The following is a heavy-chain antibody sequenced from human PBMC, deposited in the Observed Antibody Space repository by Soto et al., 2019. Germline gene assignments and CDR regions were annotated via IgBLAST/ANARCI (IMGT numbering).Heavy chain of an antibody. D-gene: IGHD2-2*01. CDR1: GFTFSSYW. CDR2: IKQDGSEK. CDR3: ARAGRGVVEPAATPAYYSYYGMDV. J-gene: IGHJ6*02. Sequence: EVQLVESGGGLVQPGGSLRLSCAASGFTFSSYWMSWVRQAPGKGLEWVANIKQDGSEKYYVDSVKGRFTISGDNAKNSLYLQMNSLRAEDTAVYYCARAGRGVVEPAATPAYYSYYGMDVWGQGTPVTFSS. V-gene: IGHV3-7*01.